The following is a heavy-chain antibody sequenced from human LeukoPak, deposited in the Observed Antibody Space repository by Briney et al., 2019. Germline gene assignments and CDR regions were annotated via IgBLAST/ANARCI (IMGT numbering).Heavy chain of an antibody. D-gene: IGHD6-19*01. CDR1: GGSISSSSYY. CDR3: ASLRPEGVAGTY. J-gene: IGHJ4*02. CDR2: IYYSGST. V-gene: IGHV4-39*01. Sequence: SETLSLTCTVSGGSISSSSYYWGWIRQPPGTGLEWIGSIYYSGSTYYNPSLKSRVTISVDTSKNQFSLKLSSVTAADTAVYYCASLRPEGVAGTYWGQGTLVTVSS.